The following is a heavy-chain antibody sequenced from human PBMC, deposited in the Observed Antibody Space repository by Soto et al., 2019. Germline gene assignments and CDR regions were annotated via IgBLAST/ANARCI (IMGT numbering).Heavy chain of an antibody. Sequence: ASVKVSCKASGYSFTSYGISWVRQVPGQGLEWMGWVSGYNVDTIYVQKFQGRVTITSDESTSTAHMELSSLISEDTAVYYCASLSGDYHWDVWGQGTTVTVSS. CDR1: GYSFTSYG. J-gene: IGHJ6*02. CDR3: ASLSGDYHWDV. V-gene: IGHV1-18*01. CDR2: VSGYNVDT. D-gene: IGHD4-17*01.